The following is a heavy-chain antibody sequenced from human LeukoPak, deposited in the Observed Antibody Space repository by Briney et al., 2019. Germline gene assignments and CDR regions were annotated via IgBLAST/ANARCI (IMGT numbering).Heavy chain of an antibody. D-gene: IGHD3-10*01. V-gene: IGHV4-34*01. CDR3: ARRRTRNYYGSGKNWFDP. CDR1: GGSFSGYY. CDR2: INHSGST. J-gene: IGHJ5*02. Sequence: ETSETLSLTCAVYGGSFSGYYWSWIRQPPGKGLEWIGEINHSGSTNYNPSLKSRVTISVDTSKNQFSLKLSSVTAADTAVYYCARRRTRNYYGSGKNWFDPWGQGTLVTVSS.